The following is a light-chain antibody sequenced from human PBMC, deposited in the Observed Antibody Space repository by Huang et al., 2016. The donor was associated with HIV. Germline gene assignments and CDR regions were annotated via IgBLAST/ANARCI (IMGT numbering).Light chain of an antibody. CDR3: MQGLQPPPT. CDR1: QNLLYSSGHKR. V-gene: IGKV2-28*01. J-gene: IGKJ2*01. CDR2: LCS. Sequence: DIVMTQSPLSLPVTPGQPASISCRSSQNLLYSSGHKRLDLYLQKPWRSPQLLVFLCSNRAAGVPYSFSGSVSGTNFTLEISRVEAEDTVTYYCMQGLQPPPTFGQGTKLEI.